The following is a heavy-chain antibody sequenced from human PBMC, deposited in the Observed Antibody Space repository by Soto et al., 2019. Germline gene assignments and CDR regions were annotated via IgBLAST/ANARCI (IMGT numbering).Heavy chain of an antibody. D-gene: IGHD2-21*01. Sequence: SVKVSCKASGGTFSSYAISWVRQAPGQGLEWTEGIIPIFGTANYAQKFQGRVTITADESTSTAYMELSSLRSEDTAVYYCARDGDPDYYYYYGTNVWGRGTTGTVSS. CDR1: GGTFSSYA. CDR2: IIPIFGTA. J-gene: IGHJ6*02. V-gene: IGHV1-69*13. CDR3: ARDGDPDYYYYYGTNV.